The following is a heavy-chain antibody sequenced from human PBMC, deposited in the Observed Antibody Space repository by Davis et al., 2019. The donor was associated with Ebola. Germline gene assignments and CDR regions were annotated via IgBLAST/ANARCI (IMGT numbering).Heavy chain of an antibody. J-gene: IGHJ4*02. Sequence: GESLKISCAASGFTFSSYGMHWVRQAPGKGLEWVAVISYDGSNKYYADSVKGRFTISRDNSKNTLYLQMNSLRAEDTAAYYCARDREGTTNFDYWGQGTLVTVSS. V-gene: IGHV3-30*03. CDR1: GFTFSSYG. D-gene: IGHD2/OR15-2a*01. CDR2: ISYDGSNK. CDR3: ARDREGTTNFDY.